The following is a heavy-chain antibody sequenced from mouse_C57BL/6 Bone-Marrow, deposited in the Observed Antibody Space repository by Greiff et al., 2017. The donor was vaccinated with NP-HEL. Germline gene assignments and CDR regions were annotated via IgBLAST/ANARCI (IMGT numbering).Heavy chain of an antibody. CDR2: IYPGSGST. J-gene: IGHJ2*01. V-gene: IGHV1-55*01. CDR1: GYTFTSYW. Sequence: VKLQQPGAELVKPGASVKMSCKASGYTFTSYWITWVKQRPGQGLEWIGDIYPGSGSTNYNEKFKSKATLTVDTSSSTAYMQLSSLTSEDSAVYYCARDYYGSSSVDYWGQGTTLTVSS. D-gene: IGHD1-1*01. CDR3: ARDYYGSSSVDY.